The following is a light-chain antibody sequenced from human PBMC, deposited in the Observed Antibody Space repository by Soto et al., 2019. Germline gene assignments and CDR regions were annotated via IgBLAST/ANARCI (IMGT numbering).Light chain of an antibody. V-gene: IGLV2-18*02. Sequence: QSALTQPPSVSGSPGQSDTISCTGTSSDIGNYNYVSWYQQAPGTAPKLMIFEVSNRPSGVPDRFSGSKSGNTASLTISGLQAEDEADYYCASNTGTRVFGGGTQLTVL. J-gene: IGLJ3*02. CDR2: EVS. CDR1: SSDIGNYNY. CDR3: ASNTGTRV.